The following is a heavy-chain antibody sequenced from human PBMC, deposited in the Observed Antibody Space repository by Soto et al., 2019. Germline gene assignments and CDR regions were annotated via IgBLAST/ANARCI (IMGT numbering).Heavy chain of an antibody. J-gene: IGHJ3*02. D-gene: IGHD5-18*01. CDR3: ARGDTPMILAMDSFDI. CDR1: GFTFSRYW. CDR2: IKQDGTEK. Sequence: RRLSCAASGFTFSRYWMNWVRQAPGKGLEWVANIKQDGTEKNYVDSVKGRFTISRDNARNSLYLQMDSLRAEDTAVYFCARGDTPMILAMDSFDIWGQGTLVTVS. V-gene: IGHV3-7*01.